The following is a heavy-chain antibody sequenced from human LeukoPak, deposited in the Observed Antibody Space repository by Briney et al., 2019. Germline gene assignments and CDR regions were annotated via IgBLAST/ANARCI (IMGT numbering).Heavy chain of an antibody. D-gene: IGHD2-2*01. CDR3: AKDQQLQPFHY. CDR2: IQFDGSNE. V-gene: IGHV3-30*02. J-gene: IGHJ4*02. Sequence: GGSLRLSCAASGFIFSTYGMHWVRQAPGKGLEWVAFIQFDGSNEYYADSVKGRFTISRDNSKNTLYLQKNSLRAEDTSVYYCAKDQQLQPFHYWGQGTLVTVSS. CDR1: GFIFSTYG.